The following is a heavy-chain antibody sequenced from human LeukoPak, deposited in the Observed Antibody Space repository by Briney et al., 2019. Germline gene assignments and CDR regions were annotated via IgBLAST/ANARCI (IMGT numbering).Heavy chain of an antibody. CDR1: GFTFSSYA. CDR3: AKETVVVLAATPYAFDI. Sequence: AGGSLRLSCAASGFTFSSYAMSWVRQAPGKGLEWVSGISGSGGYTYYADSVKGRFTLSRDNSKNTLYLQMNSLRAEDTAVYYCAKETVVVLAATPYAFDIWGQGTMVTVSS. J-gene: IGHJ3*02. CDR2: ISGSGGYT. V-gene: IGHV3-23*01. D-gene: IGHD2-15*01.